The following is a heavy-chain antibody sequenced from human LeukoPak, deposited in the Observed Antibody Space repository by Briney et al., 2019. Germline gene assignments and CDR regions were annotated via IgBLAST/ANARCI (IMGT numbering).Heavy chain of an antibody. Sequence: ASVKVSCKASGYTFTGYYMHWVRQAPGQGLEWMGWISAYNGNTNYAQKLQGRVTMTTDTSTSTAYMELRSLRSDDTAVYYCARDRTVTTLFDYWGQGTLVTVSS. CDR1: GYTFTGYY. D-gene: IGHD4-17*01. CDR3: ARDRTVTTLFDY. V-gene: IGHV1-18*04. J-gene: IGHJ4*02. CDR2: ISAYNGNT.